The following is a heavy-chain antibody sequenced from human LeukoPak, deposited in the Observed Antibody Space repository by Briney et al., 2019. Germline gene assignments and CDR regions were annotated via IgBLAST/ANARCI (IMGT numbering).Heavy chain of an antibody. J-gene: IGHJ2*01. D-gene: IGHD5-12*01. V-gene: IGHV3-11*06. CDR3: ARGPVDRVATITWYFDL. Sequence: SGGSLRLSCAASGFTFSDYNMSWIRQAPGKGLEWVSYINSSSSYTNYAESVKGRFTISRDNATTSLYLQMNSLRAEDTAVYYCARGPVDRVATITWYFDLWGRGTLVTVSS. CDR1: GFTFSDYN. CDR2: INSSSSYT.